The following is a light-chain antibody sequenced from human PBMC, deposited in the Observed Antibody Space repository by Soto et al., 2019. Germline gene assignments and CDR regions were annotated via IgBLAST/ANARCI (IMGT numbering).Light chain of an antibody. V-gene: IGKV3-20*01. CDR2: GAS. CDR1: QSVSSSY. Sequence: EIVLTQSPGTLSLSPGERATLSCRASQSVSSSYLAWYQQKPGQAPRLLIYGASSRATGIPDRFSGSGSGTDFTLTISRLEPEDFAVYYCQQYGSSPRVTFGPGTKVDIE. J-gene: IGKJ3*01. CDR3: QQYGSSPRVT.